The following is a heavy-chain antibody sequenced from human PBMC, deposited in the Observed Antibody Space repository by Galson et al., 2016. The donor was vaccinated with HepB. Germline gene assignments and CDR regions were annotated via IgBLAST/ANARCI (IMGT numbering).Heavy chain of an antibody. D-gene: IGHD3-16*02. Sequence: SLRLSCAVSGFTFNTYAMSWVRQAPGKGLEWVSTMTGGGTNLYYADSVRGRFAISRDNSRNTLFLEMNSLRAEDTAIYYCARDLSGPDSWGQGTMVTVSS. V-gene: IGHV3-23*01. CDR1: GFTFNTYA. J-gene: IGHJ4*02. CDR3: ARDLSGPDS. CDR2: MTGGGTNL.